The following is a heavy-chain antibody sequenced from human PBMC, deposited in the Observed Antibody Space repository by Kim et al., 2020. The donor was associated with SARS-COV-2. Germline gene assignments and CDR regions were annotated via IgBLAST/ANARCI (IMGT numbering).Heavy chain of an antibody. CDR2: ISGSSSYI. D-gene: IGHD2-2*01. J-gene: IGHJ5*02. Sequence: GGSLRLSCAASGFTFSTYTMNWVRQAPGKGLEWVSSISGSSSYIYYADSVKGRFTISRDNTKNSLYLQMNSLRAEDTALYFCARDPDIVLVPPATAWGQG. V-gene: IGHV3-21*01. CDR3: ARDPDIVLVPPATA. CDR1: GFTFSTYT.